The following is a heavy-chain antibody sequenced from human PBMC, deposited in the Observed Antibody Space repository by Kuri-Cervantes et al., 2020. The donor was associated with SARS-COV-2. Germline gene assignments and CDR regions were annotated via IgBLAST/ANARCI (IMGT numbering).Heavy chain of an antibody. J-gene: IGHJ6*02. CDR3: ARDLRGTKKKYYYYGMDV. CDR1: GFTVSSNY. V-gene: IGHV4-59*02. CDR2: IYYSGST. Sequence: ESLEISWAASGFTVSSNYMSWVRQAPGKGLEWIGYIYYSGSTNYNPSLKSRVTISVDTSKNQFSLKLSSVTAADTAVYYCARDLRGTKKKYYYYGMDVWGQGTTVTVSS.